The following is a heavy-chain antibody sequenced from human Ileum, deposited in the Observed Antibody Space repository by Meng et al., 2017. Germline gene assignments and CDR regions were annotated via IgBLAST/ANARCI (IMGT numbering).Heavy chain of an antibody. Sequence: VQLQQWGAGLLKPSETLDLTCGVYGGSFSGYYWSWIRQPPGKGLEWIGEIDHSGGTNYNPSLKNRVTISVDTSNNRFSLKLSSVKAADTALYFCARRVGATPYAYNWLDPWGQGTLVTVSS. CDR3: ARRVGATPYAYNWLDP. D-gene: IGHD1-26*01. V-gene: IGHV4-34*01. CDR2: IDHSGGT. J-gene: IGHJ5*02. CDR1: GGSFSGYY.